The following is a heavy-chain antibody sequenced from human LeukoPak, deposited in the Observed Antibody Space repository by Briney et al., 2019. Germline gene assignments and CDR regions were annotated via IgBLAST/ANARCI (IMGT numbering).Heavy chain of an antibody. D-gene: IGHD2-2*02. J-gene: IGHJ3*01. CDR2: ISSSSSYT. V-gene: IGHV3-11*06. Sequence: GGSLRLSCAASGFTLSDYYMSWIRQAPGKGLEWVSYISSSSSYTNYADSVKGRFTISRDNAKNSLYLQMNSLRAEDTAVYYCARVGDIVVVPAAIGLWGQGTMVTVSS. CDR1: GFTLSDYY. CDR3: ARVGDIVVVPAAIGL.